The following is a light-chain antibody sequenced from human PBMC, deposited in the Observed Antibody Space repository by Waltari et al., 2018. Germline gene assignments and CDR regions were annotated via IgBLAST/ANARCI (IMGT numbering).Light chain of an antibody. Sequence: QSVLTQPPSASGTPGQRVTISCSGSYSNIGSNIVTWYQQLPGTAPKLLIYSNDYRPSGVPDRFSGSKSGTSASLAISGLQSEDEADYYCATWDDRLTGVVFCGGTRVTVL. J-gene: IGLJ2*01. V-gene: IGLV1-44*01. CDR2: SND. CDR3: ATWDDRLTGVV. CDR1: YSNIGSNI.